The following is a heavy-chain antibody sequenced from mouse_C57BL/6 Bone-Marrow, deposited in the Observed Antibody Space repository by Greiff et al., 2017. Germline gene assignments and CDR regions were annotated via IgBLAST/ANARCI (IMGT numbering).Heavy chain of an antibody. CDR3: TTCSYDYPFAY. CDR1: GFNIKDDY. D-gene: IGHD2-4*01. CDR2: IDPENGDT. J-gene: IGHJ3*01. V-gene: IGHV14-4*01. Sequence: EVQRQQSGAELVRPGASVKLSCTASGFNIKDDYMHWVKQRPEQGLEWIGWIDPENGDTEYASKFQGKATITADTSSNTAYLQLSSLTSEDTAVYYCTTCSYDYPFAYWGQGTLVTVSA.